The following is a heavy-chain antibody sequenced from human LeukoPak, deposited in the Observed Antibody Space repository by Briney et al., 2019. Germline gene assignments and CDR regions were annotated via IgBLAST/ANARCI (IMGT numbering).Heavy chain of an antibody. V-gene: IGHV4-39*07. CDR3: ARVESSYSSGWYGYNWFDP. Sequence: AGGSPRLSCAASGFTFSSYEMNWIRQPPGKGLEWIGSIYYSGSTYYNPSLKSRVTISVDTSKNQFSLKLSSVTAADTAVYYCARVESSYSSGWYGYNWFDPWGQGTLVTVSS. CDR1: GFTFSSYE. CDR2: IYYSGST. J-gene: IGHJ5*02. D-gene: IGHD6-19*01.